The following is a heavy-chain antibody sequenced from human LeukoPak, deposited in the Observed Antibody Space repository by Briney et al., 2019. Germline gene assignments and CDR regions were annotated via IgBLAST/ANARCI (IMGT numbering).Heavy chain of an antibody. J-gene: IGHJ4*02. Sequence: SETLSLTCTVSGGSISSYYWSWIRQPPGKGLEWIGYIYYSGSTNYNPSLKSRVTISLDTSHNHFSLKLSSVTAADTAAYYCARHTWSSSSLYIVFDYWGQGTLVTVSS. V-gene: IGHV4-59*08. CDR3: ARHTWSSSSLYIVFDY. D-gene: IGHD6-13*01. CDR1: GGSISSYY. CDR2: IYYSGST.